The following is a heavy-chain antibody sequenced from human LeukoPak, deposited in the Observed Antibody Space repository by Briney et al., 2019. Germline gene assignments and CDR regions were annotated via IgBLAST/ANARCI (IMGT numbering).Heavy chain of an antibody. J-gene: IGHJ4*02. CDR2: ISWNSGSI. D-gene: IGHD6-19*01. CDR1: GFTFDDYA. Sequence: GGSLRLSCAASGFTFDDYAMHWVRQAPGKGLEWVSGISWNSGSIGYADFVKGRFTISRDNTKNSLYLQMNSLRTEDTALYYCAKGKKITVTGLFDYWGQGTLVTVSS. CDR3: AKGKKITVTGLFDY. V-gene: IGHV3-9*01.